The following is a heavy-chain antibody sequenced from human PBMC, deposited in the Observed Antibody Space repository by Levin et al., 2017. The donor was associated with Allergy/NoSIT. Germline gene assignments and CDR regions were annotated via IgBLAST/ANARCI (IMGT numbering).Heavy chain of an antibody. Sequence: GESLKISCAASGFTFSSYAMQWVRQAPGKGLEWVSGISGSGSSTYYADSVKDRFTVSRDNSNNTLYLQINGLRADDTAVYYCATEGGWYHSEDYQHWGQGTRVTVSS. D-gene: IGHD6-19*01. CDR3: ATEGGWYHSEDYQH. J-gene: IGHJ1*01. CDR1: GFTFSSYA. CDR2: ISGSGSST. V-gene: IGHV3-23*01.